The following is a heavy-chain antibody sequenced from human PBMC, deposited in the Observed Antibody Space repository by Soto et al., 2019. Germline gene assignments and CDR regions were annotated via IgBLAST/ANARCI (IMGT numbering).Heavy chain of an antibody. V-gene: IGHV4-38-2*01. J-gene: IGHJ4*02. CDR3: ARGRAADY. D-gene: IGHD6-25*01. CDR2: VLRSGSA. Sequence: PSETLSLTCAVSGYSISSGYYWDWVRETPWRGMEWIGSVLRSGSAYYNPPVQCGVTISVDTSNNQLSLKMNSVTAADQAVYYCARGRAADYLGQGTLVTVSS. CDR1: GYSISSGYY.